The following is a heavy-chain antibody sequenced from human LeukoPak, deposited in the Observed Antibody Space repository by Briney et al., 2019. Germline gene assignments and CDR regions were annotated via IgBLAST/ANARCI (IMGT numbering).Heavy chain of an antibody. J-gene: IGHJ4*02. CDR2: LYYSGSP. D-gene: IGHD3-3*01. CDR1: GDSISSSNYY. Sequence: SETLSLTCAVSGDSISSSNYYWGWIRQPPGKGLEWIGSLYYSGSPYYNPSLKSRVTISVDTSNNQFSLKLNSVTAADTAVYYCASALTIFGVAAFDYWGQGTLATVSS. V-gene: IGHV4-39*01. CDR3: ASALTIFGVAAFDY.